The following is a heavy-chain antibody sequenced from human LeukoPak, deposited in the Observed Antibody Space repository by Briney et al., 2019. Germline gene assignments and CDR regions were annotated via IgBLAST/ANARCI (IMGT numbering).Heavy chain of an antibody. CDR2: INGDSSYI. J-gene: IGHJ3*02. V-gene: IGHV3-21*01. CDR3: ARDAATDDAFDI. Sequence: GGSRRLSCAASGFTFSSYSMDWVRQAPGKGLEWVSSINGDSSYIYYADAVKGRFFISRDNAKNSLYLHMNSLRAEDTAVYYCARDAATDDAFDIWGQGTMVTVSS. D-gene: IGHD6-13*01. CDR1: GFTFSSYS.